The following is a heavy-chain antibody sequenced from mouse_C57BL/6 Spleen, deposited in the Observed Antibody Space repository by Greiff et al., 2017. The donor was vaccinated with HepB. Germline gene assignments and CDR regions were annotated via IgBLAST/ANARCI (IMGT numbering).Heavy chain of an antibody. Sequence: QVQLQQSGAELVRPGTSVKVSCKASGYAFTNYLIEWVKQRPGQGLEWIGVINPGSGGTNYNEKFKGKATLTADKYSSTAYMQLSSLTSEDSAVYFCARRDYYGSSYWYFDVWGTGTTVTVSS. J-gene: IGHJ1*03. D-gene: IGHD1-1*01. CDR2: INPGSGGT. CDR1: GYAFTNYL. V-gene: IGHV1-54*01. CDR3: ARRDYYGSSYWYFDV.